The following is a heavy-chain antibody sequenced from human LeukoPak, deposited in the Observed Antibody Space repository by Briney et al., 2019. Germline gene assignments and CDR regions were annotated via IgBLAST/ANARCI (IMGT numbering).Heavy chain of an antibody. J-gene: IGHJ5*02. CDR2: ISHSGSI. V-gene: IGHV4-38-2*01. Sequence: PSETLSLTCAVSGSSITSSYYWGWIRQPPGRGLEWIGSISHSGSIYYNPSLKSRVTISIDTSKNEFSLKVNSVTAADTAVYFCARQDTAMVKGWFDPWGQGTLVTVSS. CDR1: GSSITSSYY. D-gene: IGHD5-18*01. CDR3: ARQDTAMVKGWFDP.